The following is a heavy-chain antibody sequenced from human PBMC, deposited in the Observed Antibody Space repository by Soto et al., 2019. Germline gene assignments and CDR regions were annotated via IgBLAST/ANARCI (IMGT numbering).Heavy chain of an antibody. CDR1: GGSFSGYY. CDR3: ARLDGLATISYNFDF. Sequence: SETLSLTCAVYGGSFSGYYWSWIRQPPGKGLERIGEINHSGSTNYNPSLKSRVTISLDTFKNQFSLKLNSVTAADTAVYFCARLDGLATISYNFDFSRPGALVTVS. D-gene: IGHD3-9*01. V-gene: IGHV4-34*01. CDR2: INHSGST. J-gene: IGHJ4*02.